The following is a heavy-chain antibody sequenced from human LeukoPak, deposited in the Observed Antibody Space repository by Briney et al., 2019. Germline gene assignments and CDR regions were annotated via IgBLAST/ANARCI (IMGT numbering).Heavy chain of an antibody. CDR2: ISGSGGST. Sequence: GGSLRLSCAASGFTFSSYAMSWVRQAPGKGLEWASAISGSGGSTYYADSVKGRFTISRDNSKNTLYLQMNSLRAEDTAVYYCAKDSKYYDFWSGYSGNWFDPWGQGTLVTVSS. V-gene: IGHV3-23*01. CDR1: GFTFSSYA. D-gene: IGHD3-3*01. J-gene: IGHJ5*02. CDR3: AKDSKYYDFWSGYSGNWFDP.